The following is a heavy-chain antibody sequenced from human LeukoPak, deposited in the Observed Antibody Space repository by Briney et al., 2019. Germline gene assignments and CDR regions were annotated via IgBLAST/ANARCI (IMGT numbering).Heavy chain of an antibody. D-gene: IGHD3-16*01. CDR3: ARDTGEMFDP. CDR1: GISLSNYA. J-gene: IGHJ5*02. Sequence: PGGSLRLSCVVSGISLSNYAMTWVRQAPGKGLVWVAFISADGTATKYADSVKGRLTISRDNAKNTLYLQMNSLRVDDTAFYYCARDTGEMFDPWGQGTLVTVSS. CDR2: ISADGTAT. V-gene: IGHV3-74*03.